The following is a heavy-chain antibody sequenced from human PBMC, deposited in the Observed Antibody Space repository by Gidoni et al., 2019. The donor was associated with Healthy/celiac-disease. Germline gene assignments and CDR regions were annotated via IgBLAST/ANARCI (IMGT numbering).Heavy chain of an antibody. V-gene: IGHV4-39*01. CDR3: ARRAHGEYYFDY. CDR2: IYYSGST. J-gene: IGHJ4*02. Sequence: QLQLQESGPGLVKPSETLSLTCTVSGGSISSSSYYWGWIRQPPGKGLEWIGSIYYSGSTYYNPSRKSRVTISVDTSKNQFSLKLSSVTAADTALYYCARRAHGEYYFDYLGQGTLVTVSS. CDR1: GGSISSSSYY.